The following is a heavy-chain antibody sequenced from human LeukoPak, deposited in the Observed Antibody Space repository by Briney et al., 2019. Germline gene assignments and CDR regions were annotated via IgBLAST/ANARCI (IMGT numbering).Heavy chain of an antibody. CDR1: GYTFTSYG. Sequence: ASVKVSCKASGYTFTSYGISWVRQAPGQGLEWMGWISAYNGNTNYAQKLQGRVTMTTDTSTSTAYMELRSLRSDDTAVYYCAKDSTRRLTWYFDLWGRGTLVTVSS. V-gene: IGHV1-18*01. J-gene: IGHJ2*01. D-gene: IGHD3-16*01. CDR3: AKDSTRRLTWYFDL. CDR2: ISAYNGNT.